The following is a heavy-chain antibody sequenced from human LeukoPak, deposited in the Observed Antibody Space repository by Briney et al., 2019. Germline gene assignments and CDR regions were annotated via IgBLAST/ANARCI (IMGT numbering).Heavy chain of an antibody. V-gene: IGHV1-69*06. CDR3: ATADYYDSSGYYYAFHV. J-gene: IGHJ3*01. Sequence: SVKVSCKVSGGTFSSYAFNWVRQAPGQGFEWMGRIIPIFDTSDYAQKFQGRVTATADKSTSTAYMELSGLRSEDTAVSYCATADYYDSSGYYYAFHVWGQGTMVTVSS. CDR1: GGTFSSYA. CDR2: IIPIFDTS. D-gene: IGHD3-22*01.